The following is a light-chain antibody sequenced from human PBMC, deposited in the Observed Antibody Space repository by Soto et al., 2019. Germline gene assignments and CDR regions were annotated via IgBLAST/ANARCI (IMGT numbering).Light chain of an antibody. CDR1: QGSRND. V-gene: IGKV1-17*01. CDR2: AAS. Sequence: DLQMTQSPSSLSASVGDRVTITCRASQGSRNDLGWYQQRQGKAPKRLIYAASSLQIGVPSRFSGSGSGTEFTLTISSLQPEDFATSYCLQHNRYPWTGGQGTKIEIK. CDR3: LQHNRYPWT. J-gene: IGKJ1*01.